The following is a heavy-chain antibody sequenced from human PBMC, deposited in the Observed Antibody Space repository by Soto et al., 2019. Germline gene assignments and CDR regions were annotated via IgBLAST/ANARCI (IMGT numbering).Heavy chain of an antibody. J-gene: IGHJ3*02. D-gene: IGHD3-10*01. V-gene: IGHV3-30-3*01. CDR2: ISYDGSNK. Sequence: GGSLRLSCAASGFTFSSYAMHWVRQAPGKGLEWVAVISYDGSNKYYADSVKGRFTISRDNSKNTLYLQMNSLRAEDTAVYYCARSTMASAFDIWGQGTMVTVSS. CDR1: GFTFSSYA. CDR3: ARSTMASAFDI.